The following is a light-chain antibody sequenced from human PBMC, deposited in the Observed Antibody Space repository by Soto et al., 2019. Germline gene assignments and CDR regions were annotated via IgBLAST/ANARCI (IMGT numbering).Light chain of an antibody. CDR1: SSDFGFYNY. Sequence: QSVLTQPASVSGSPGQSITISCTGTSSDFGFYNYVSWYQHHPGKAPKLMIYEVSNRTSGVSYRFSGSKSGNTASLTISGLQAEDEAVYYCSSYTTSSTPVLFGGGTKLTVL. J-gene: IGLJ2*01. V-gene: IGLV2-14*01. CDR3: SSYTTSSTPVL. CDR2: EVS.